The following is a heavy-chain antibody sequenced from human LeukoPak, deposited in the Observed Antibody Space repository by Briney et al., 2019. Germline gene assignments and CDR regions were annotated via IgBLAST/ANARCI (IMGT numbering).Heavy chain of an antibody. CDR3: ARGPPELYCGGDCSHYFDY. CDR1: GFTFSSYA. V-gene: IGHV3-30-3*01. J-gene: IGHJ4*02. Sequence: PGGSLRLSCAASGFTFSSYAMHWVRQAPGKGLEWVAVISYDGSNKYYADSVKGRFTISRDNSNKKLYLQMNSLRAEDTAVYYCARGPPELYCGGDCSHYFDYWGQGTLVTVSS. CDR2: ISYDGSNK. D-gene: IGHD2-21*02.